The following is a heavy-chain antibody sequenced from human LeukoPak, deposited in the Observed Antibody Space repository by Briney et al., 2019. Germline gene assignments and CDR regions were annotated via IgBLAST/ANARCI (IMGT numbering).Heavy chain of an antibody. Sequence: GGSLSLTCAASGFTFSSYDMHWGRQAKGQGLEWVSAIGTAGDPYYPGSVKGRFTISRENAKNSLYLQMNSLRAGDTAVYYCARSSPFGYCSSTSCDQGAFDYWGQGTLVTVSS. CDR3: ARSSPFGYCSSTSCDQGAFDY. V-gene: IGHV3-13*05. J-gene: IGHJ4*02. CDR2: IGTAGDP. D-gene: IGHD2-2*01. CDR1: GFTFSSYD.